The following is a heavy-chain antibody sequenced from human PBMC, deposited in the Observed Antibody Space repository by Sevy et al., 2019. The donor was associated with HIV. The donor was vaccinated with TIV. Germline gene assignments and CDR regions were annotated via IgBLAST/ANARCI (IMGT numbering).Heavy chain of an antibody. Sequence: SEILSLTCTVSGGSISSYYWNWIRQPAGKGLEWIGRIYTSGSTNYNPSLKSRVTMSVDTSKKQFSLKLSSVTAAEPAVSYCARGCPPTSSGSYFDSWGQGTLVTVSS. CDR1: GGSISSYY. J-gene: IGHJ4*02. V-gene: IGHV4-4*07. CDR3: ARGCPPTSSGSYFDS. D-gene: IGHD1-26*01. CDR2: IYTSGST.